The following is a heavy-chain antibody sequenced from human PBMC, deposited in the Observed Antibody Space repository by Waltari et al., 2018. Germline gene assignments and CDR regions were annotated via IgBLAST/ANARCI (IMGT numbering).Heavy chain of an antibody. Sequence: QVHLQQWGAGLLRPSEPLSLICAVYGGSLRGYYWGWIRQPPGKGLEWMGEINHSPNSNYNPSLRSRVHMSIDTSQNQFSLQLTSVTAADTGVYYCVRLEDCTGPGGNCYSGAPFAVDVWGQGTTVTVPS. J-gene: IGHJ6*02. CDR3: VRLEDCTGPGGNCYSGAPFAVDV. CDR2: INHSPNS. D-gene: IGHD2-8*02. CDR1: GGSLRGYY. V-gene: IGHV4-34*01.